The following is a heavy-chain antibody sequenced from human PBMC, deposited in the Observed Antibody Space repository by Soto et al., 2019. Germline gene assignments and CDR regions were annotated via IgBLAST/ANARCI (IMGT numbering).Heavy chain of an antibody. CDR3: ARDILGYYYDSSGYYSSY. D-gene: IGHD3-22*01. V-gene: IGHV3-30-3*01. CDR1: GFTFSSYA. Sequence: QVQLVESGGGVVQPGRSLRLSCAASGFTFSSYAMHWVRQAPGKGLEWVAVISYDGSNKYYADSVKGRFTISRDNSKNTLYLQMNSLRAEETAVYYCARDILGYYYDSSGYYSSYWGQGTLVTVSS. CDR2: ISYDGSNK. J-gene: IGHJ4*02.